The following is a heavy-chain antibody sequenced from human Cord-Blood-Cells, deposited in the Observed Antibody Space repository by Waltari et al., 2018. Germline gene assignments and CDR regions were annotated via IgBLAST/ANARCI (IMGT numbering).Heavy chain of an antibody. J-gene: IGHJ4*02. CDR1: GYSFTSSW. V-gene: IGHV5-51*01. D-gene: IGHD5-12*01. CDR3: ARQPVDSGYDYYFDY. Sequence: EVQLVQSGAEVKKPGESLKISCKGSGYSFTSSWIGWVGQRPGKGLEWMGIIYPGDSDTRYSPSFQGQVTISADKSISTAYLQWSSLKASDTAMYYCARQPVDSGYDYYFDYWGQGTLVTVSS. CDR2: IYPGDSDT.